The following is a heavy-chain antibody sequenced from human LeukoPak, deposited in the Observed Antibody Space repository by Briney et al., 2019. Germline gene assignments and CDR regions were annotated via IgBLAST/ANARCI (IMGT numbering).Heavy chain of an antibody. D-gene: IGHD5-18*01. Sequence: PSVTLSLTCAVYGGSFSDYYWSWIRQPPGKGLEWIGEINHSGNTIYNPSLKGRVTISVDTSKNQFSLRLSSVTAADTTVYYCARGLRRYSKAFPFDYWGQGTLVTVSS. CDR3: ARGLRRYSKAFPFDY. CDR1: GGSFSDYY. CDR2: INHSGNT. V-gene: IGHV4-34*01. J-gene: IGHJ4*02.